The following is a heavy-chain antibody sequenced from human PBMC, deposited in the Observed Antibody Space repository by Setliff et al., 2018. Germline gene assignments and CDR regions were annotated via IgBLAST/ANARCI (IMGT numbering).Heavy chain of an antibody. Sequence: PGGSLRLSCAASGFTFSSYAMTWVRQAPGKGLQWVSAISDSGGTIYYADSVKGRFTISRDNAKNSLYLQMNSLRAEDTAVYHCASPIAMVPGVKPEYFQHWGQGTLVTVSS. V-gene: IGHV3-23*01. CDR3: ASPIAMVPGVKPEYFQH. CDR1: GFTFSSYA. J-gene: IGHJ1*01. D-gene: IGHD3-10*01. CDR2: ISDSGGTI.